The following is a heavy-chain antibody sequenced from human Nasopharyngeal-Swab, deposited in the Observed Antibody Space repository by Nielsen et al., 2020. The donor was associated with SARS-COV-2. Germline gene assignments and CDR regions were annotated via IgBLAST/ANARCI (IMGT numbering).Heavy chain of an antibody. Sequence: GGSLRLSCAASGFTVSSNYMSWVRQAPGKGLEWVSVIYSGGSTYYADSVKGRFTISRDNSKNTLYLQMNSLRAGDTAVYYCVRDSGSYLGIDYWGQGTLVTVSS. CDR2: IYSGGST. J-gene: IGHJ4*02. D-gene: IGHD1-26*01. CDR1: GFTVSSNY. V-gene: IGHV3-53*01. CDR3: VRDSGSYLGIDY.